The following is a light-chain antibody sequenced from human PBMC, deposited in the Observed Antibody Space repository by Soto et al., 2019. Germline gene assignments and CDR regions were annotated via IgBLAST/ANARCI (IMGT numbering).Light chain of an antibody. J-gene: IGKJ3*01. CDR2: DAS. CDR1: QSVSTY. Sequence: EIVLTQSPATLSLSPGERATLSCRASQSVSTYLAWYQQKPGQAPRLLLYDASNRATGIPAGFSGSGSGTDFTLTISSLEPEDFAVYYCQQRSNWPGVTFGPGTKVDIK. CDR3: QQRSNWPGVT. V-gene: IGKV3-11*01.